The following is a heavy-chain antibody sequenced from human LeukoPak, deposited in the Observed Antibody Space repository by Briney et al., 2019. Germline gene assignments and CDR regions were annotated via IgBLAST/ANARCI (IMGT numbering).Heavy chain of an antibody. CDR3: ARGSWFGDLIVSREAFDI. CDR1: GYTFTSYT. CDR2: ITAYNGNT. J-gene: IGHJ3*02. D-gene: IGHD3-10*01. Sequence: GASVKVSCKASGYTFTSYTISWVRQAPGQGLEWMGWITAYNGNTNYAQKLQGRVTITRNTSISTAYMELSSLRSEDTAVYYCARGSWFGDLIVSREAFDIWGQGTMVTVSS. V-gene: IGHV1-18*01.